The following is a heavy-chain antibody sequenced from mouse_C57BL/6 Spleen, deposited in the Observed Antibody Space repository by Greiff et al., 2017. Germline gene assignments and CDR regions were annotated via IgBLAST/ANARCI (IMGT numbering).Heavy chain of an antibody. CDR2: IDPETGGT. CDR1: GYTFTDYE. J-gene: IGHJ4*01. Sequence: QVQLQQSGAELVRPGASLTLSCKASGYTFTDYEMHWVKQTPVHGLEWIGAIDPETGGTAYTQTFKGKAILTADKSSSTAYMELRSLTSEDSAVYYCTRGMYYYGSSYCAMDYWGQGTSVTVSS. CDR3: TRGMYYYGSSYCAMDY. D-gene: IGHD1-1*01. V-gene: IGHV1-15*01.